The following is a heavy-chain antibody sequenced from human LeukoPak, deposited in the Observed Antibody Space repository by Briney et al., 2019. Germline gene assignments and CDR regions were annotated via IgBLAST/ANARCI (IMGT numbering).Heavy chain of an antibody. V-gene: IGHV3-9*01. CDR3: IKDLRPGGMDV. J-gene: IGHJ6*02. Sequence: QAGGSLRLSCAASGFTLFEHAFHWVRQSPEKGLEWVSGLRADGKIDYGDSVKGRFTVSRDRAKNSLYLQMHSLRLEDSAIYYCIKDLRPGGMDVWGQGTTVTVSS. CDR1: GFTLFEHA. D-gene: IGHD1-14*01. CDR2: LRADGKI.